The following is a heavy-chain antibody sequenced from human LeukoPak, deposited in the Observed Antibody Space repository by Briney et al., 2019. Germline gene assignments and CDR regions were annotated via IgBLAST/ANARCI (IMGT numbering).Heavy chain of an antibody. CDR2: ISSSSSYI. J-gene: IGHJ4*02. V-gene: IGHV3-21*01. D-gene: IGHD6-13*01. CDR1: GFTFSSYS. CDR3: ARDAAAGETTSDY. Sequence: GGSLRLSCASSGFTFSSYSMNWVRQAPGKGLEWVSSISSSSSYIYYADSVKGRFTISRDNAKNSLYLQMNSLRAEDTAVYYCARDAAAGETTSDYWGQGTLVTVSS.